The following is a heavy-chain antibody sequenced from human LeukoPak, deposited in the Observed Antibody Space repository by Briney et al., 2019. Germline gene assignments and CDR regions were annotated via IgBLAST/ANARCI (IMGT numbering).Heavy chain of an antibody. CDR3: AKDRVTAAGYYFDY. J-gene: IGHJ4*02. CDR2: INPNSGGT. CDR1: GYTFTGYY. Sequence: ASVKVSCKASGYTFTGYYMHWVRQAPGQGLEWMGWINPNSGGTNYAQKFQGRVTMTRDTSISTAYMELSRLRSDDTAVYYCAKDRVTAAGYYFDYWGQGTLVTVSS. D-gene: IGHD6-13*01. V-gene: IGHV1-2*02.